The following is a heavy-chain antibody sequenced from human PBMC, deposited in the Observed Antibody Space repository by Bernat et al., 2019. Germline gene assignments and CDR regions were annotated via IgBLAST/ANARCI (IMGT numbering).Heavy chain of an antibody. V-gene: IGHV1-18*01. J-gene: IGHJ3*02. CDR3: AGCQFWGELPTDDAFDI. CDR2: ISAYDGNT. CDR1: GYTFTSYG. Sequence: VQLVQSGAEVKKPGASVKVSCKASGYTFTSYGFSWVRQAPGQGLEWLGWISAYDGNTNHAQKLQGKVTMTTDTTTSTAYMELRCLSSEDTAVYYCAGCQFWGELPTDDAFDIWGQGTMVTVSS. D-gene: IGHD1-26*01.